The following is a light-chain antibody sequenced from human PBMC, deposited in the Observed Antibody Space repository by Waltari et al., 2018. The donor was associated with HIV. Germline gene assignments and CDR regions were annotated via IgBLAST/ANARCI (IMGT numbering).Light chain of an antibody. CDR1: ALPSRY. CDR3: FSTNSGGNQGL. J-gene: IGLJ2*01. Sequence: SHELTQPPSVSVSPGQAARITCSGDALPSRYVYWYQQKSGQAPVLVIHEGSRRPSGIPERISGSTTGTMATLTISGAQVEDEADYYCFSTNSGGNQGLFGGGTKLIVL. CDR2: EGS. V-gene: IGLV3-10*01.